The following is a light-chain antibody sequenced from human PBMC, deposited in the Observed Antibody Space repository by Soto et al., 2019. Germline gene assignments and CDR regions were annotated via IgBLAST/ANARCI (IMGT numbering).Light chain of an antibody. V-gene: IGLV2-14*01. J-gene: IGLJ1*01. CDR2: DVS. CDR3: SSYTSSSTLV. CDR1: SSDVVDYNY. Sequence: QSALTQPASVSGSPGQSITISCTGTSSDVVDYNYVFWYQQHPGKAPKVMVYDVSNRPSGVSNRFSGSKSGNTASLTISRLQAEDEDDYYFSSYTSSSTLVFGTGTKVTVL.